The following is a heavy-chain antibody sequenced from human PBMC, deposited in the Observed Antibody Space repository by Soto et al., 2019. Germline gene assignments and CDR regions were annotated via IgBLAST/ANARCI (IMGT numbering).Heavy chain of an antibody. Sequence: EVQLVESGGVLVQPGGSLRLSCAASGFTFSNYWMHWVRQGPGKRLVWVSRINIDGSNTDNADSVKGRFTISRDNARNTLYLQMSSLRAEDTAVYFCARIPVDTSTSIDYWGKGTLVTVSS. CDR1: GFTFSNYW. CDR3: ARIPVDTSTSIDY. V-gene: IGHV3-74*01. D-gene: IGHD5-18*01. J-gene: IGHJ4*02. CDR2: INIDGSNT.